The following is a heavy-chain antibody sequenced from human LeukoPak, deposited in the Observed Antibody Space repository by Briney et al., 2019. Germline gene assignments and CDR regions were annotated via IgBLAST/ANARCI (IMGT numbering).Heavy chain of an antibody. Sequence: ASVKVSCKASGYTFTSYDINWVRQATGQGLEWMGWMNPNSGNTGYAQKFQGRVTMTRNTSISTAYMELSSLRSEDTAVYYCGRGSRCTNGVCYFRGDYWGQGTLVTVSS. V-gene: IGHV1-8*01. J-gene: IGHJ4*02. D-gene: IGHD2-8*01. CDR3: GRGSRCTNGVCYFRGDY. CDR1: GYTFTSYD. CDR2: MNPNSGNT.